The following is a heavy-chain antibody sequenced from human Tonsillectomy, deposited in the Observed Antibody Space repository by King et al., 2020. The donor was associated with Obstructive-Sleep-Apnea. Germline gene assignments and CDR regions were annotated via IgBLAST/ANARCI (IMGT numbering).Heavy chain of an antibody. CDR2: IIPIFGTA. J-gene: IGHJ6*02. CDR3: AREREGIAARRAQEGLYYYYGMDV. Sequence: QLVQSGAEVKKPGSSVKVSCKASGGTFSSYAISWVRQAPGQGLEGMGGIIPIFGTANYAQKFQGGVTITADESTSTAYMELSSLRSEDTAVYYCAREREGIAARRAQEGLYYYYGMDVWGQGTTVTVSS. V-gene: IGHV1-69*12. D-gene: IGHD6-6*01. CDR1: GGTFSSYA.